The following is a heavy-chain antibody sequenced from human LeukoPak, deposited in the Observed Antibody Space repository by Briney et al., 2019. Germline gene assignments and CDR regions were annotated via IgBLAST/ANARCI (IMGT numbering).Heavy chain of an antibody. V-gene: IGHV4-34*01. Sequence: PSETLCLTCAVYGGSFSGYYWSWIRQPPGKGLEWIGEINHSGSTNYNPSLKSRVTISVDTSKNQFSLKLSSVTAADTAVYYCARGYCSSTSCYTFDYWGQGTLVTVSS. J-gene: IGHJ4*02. CDR2: INHSGST. D-gene: IGHD2-2*02. CDR1: GGSFSGYY. CDR3: ARGYCSSTSCYTFDY.